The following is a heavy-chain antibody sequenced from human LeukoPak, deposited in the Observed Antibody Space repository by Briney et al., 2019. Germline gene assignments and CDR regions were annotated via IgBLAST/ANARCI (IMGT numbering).Heavy chain of an antibody. D-gene: IGHD6-19*01. J-gene: IGHJ4*02. Sequence: SVKVSCKASGYTFTSYYMHWVRQAPGQGLEWMGGIIPIFGTANYAQKFQGRVTITADESTSTAYMELSSLRSEDTAVYYCTSSAGSGWYEAYWGQGTLVTVSS. V-gene: IGHV1-69*13. CDR1: GYTFTSYY. CDR2: IIPIFGTA. CDR3: TSSAGSGWYEAY.